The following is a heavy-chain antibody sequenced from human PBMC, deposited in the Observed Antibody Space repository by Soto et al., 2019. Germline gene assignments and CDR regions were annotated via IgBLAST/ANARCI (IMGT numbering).Heavy chain of an antibody. J-gene: IGHJ5*02. CDR3: AIDRSLIKESNNNWFDP. D-gene: IGHD3-22*01. CDR1: GYTFTSYY. CDR2: INPSGGST. Sequence: ASVKVSCKASGYTFTSYYMHWVRQAPGQGLGWMGIINPSGGSTSYAQKFQGRVTMTRDTSTSTVYMELSSLRSEDTAVYYCAIDRSLIKESNNNWFDPWGQGTLVTVSS. V-gene: IGHV1-46*01.